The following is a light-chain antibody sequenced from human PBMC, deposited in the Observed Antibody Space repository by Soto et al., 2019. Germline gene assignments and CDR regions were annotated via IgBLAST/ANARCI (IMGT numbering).Light chain of an antibody. CDR3: ATWDDSLNGVV. CDR1: SSNIGSNI. J-gene: IGLJ2*01. Sequence: QYVLTQPPSASGTPGQRVTISCSGSSSNIGSNIVNWYQQLPGTAPKLLIHTNNQRPSGVPDRFSGSKSGTSASLAISGLQSEDEADYYCATWDDSLNGVVFGGGTKLTVL. CDR2: TNN. V-gene: IGLV1-44*01.